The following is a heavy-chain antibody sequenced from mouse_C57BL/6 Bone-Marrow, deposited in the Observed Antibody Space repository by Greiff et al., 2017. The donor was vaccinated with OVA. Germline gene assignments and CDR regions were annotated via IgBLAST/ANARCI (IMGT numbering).Heavy chain of an antibody. D-gene: IGHD1-1*01. CDR2: IRSKSNNYAT. J-gene: IGHJ4*01. CDR1: GFSFNTYA. V-gene: IGHV10-1*01. CDR3: GRQGDYGSSLYYYAMDY. Sequence: EAGGGLVQPKGSLKLSCAASGFSFNTYAMNWVRQAPGKGLEWVARIRSKSNNYATYYADSVKDRFTISRDDSESMLYLQMNNLKTEDTAMYYCGRQGDYGSSLYYYAMDYWGQGTSVTVSS.